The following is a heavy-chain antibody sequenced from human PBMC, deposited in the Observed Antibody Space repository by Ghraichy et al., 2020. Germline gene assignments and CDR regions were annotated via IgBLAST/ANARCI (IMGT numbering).Heavy chain of an antibody. CDR1: GFSLSTSGMC. J-gene: IGHJ4*02. CDR3: ARIHSYDILTGYYSLSDYYFDY. Sequence: SGPTLVKPTQTLTLTCTFSGFSLSTSGMCVSWIRQPPGKALEWLALIDWDDDKYYSTSLKTRLTISKDTSKNQVVLTMTNMDPVDTATYYCARIHSYDILTGYYSLSDYYFDYWGQGTLVTVSS. D-gene: IGHD3-9*01. V-gene: IGHV2-70*01. CDR2: IDWDDDK.